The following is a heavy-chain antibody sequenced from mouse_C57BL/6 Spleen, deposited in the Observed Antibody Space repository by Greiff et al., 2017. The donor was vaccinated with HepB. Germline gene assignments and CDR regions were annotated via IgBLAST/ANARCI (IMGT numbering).Heavy chain of an antibody. CDR3: ARTYGYDAAWFAY. D-gene: IGHD2-2*01. Sequence: EVQLQQSGPELVKPGASVKISCKASGYTFTDYYMNWVKQSHGKSLEWIGDINPNNGGTSYNQKFKGKATLTVDKSSSTAYMELRSLTSEDSAVYYGARTYGYDAAWFAYWGQGTLVTVSA. V-gene: IGHV1-26*01. J-gene: IGHJ3*01. CDR1: GYTFTDYY. CDR2: INPNNGGT.